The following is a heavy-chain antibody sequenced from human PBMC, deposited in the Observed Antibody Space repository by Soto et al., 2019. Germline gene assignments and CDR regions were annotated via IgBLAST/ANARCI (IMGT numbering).Heavy chain of an antibody. CDR1: GGSFSGYY. D-gene: IGHD6-13*01. V-gene: IGHV4-34*01. Sequence: PSETLSLTCAVYGGSFSGYYWSWIRQPPGKGLEWIGEINHSGSTNYNPSLKSRVAISVDTSKNQFSLKLSPVTAADTAVYYCARAVAAAGTEWFDPWGQGTLVTVSS. J-gene: IGHJ5*02. CDR3: ARAVAAAGTEWFDP. CDR2: INHSGST.